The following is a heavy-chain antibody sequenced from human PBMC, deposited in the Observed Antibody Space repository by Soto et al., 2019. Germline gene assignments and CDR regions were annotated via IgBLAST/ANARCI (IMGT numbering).Heavy chain of an antibody. CDR3: ASSYYGSGLVFDY. D-gene: IGHD3-10*01. CDR2: ISSSSSTI. J-gene: IGHJ4*02. CDR1: GFSFSSYT. Sequence: PGGSLRVSCAASGFSFSSYTMNWVRQASGKGLEWVSYISSSSSTIYYADSVKGRFTISRDNAKKSLYLQMNSLRDEDTAVYYCASSYYGSGLVFDYWGQGTLVTVSS. V-gene: IGHV3-48*02.